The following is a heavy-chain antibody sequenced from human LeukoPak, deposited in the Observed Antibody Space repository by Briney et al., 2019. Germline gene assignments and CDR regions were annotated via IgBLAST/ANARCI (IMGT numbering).Heavy chain of an antibody. CDR2: INPNSGGT. V-gene: IGHV1-2*02. D-gene: IGHD6-19*01. Sequence: ASVKVSCKASGYTFTGYYMHWVRQAPGQGLEWMGWINPNSGGTNYAQKFQGRVTMTRDTSISTAYMELSRLRSDDTAVYYCARAFSWQAVAAPNDYWGQGTLVTVSS. J-gene: IGHJ4*02. CDR1: GYTFTGYY. CDR3: ARAFSWQAVAAPNDY.